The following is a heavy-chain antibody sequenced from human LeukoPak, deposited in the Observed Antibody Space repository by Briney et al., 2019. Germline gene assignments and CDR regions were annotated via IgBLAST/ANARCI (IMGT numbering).Heavy chain of an antibody. CDR3: ARGGAAAETSGFDY. Sequence: ASVKVSCKASGYTFTSHDLNWVRQAPGHGLEWMGWLSTDNDDTGYAQKFQGRVTMTRDTSISTVYMELRGLTSDDTAIYYCARGGAAAETSGFDYWGQGTLVIVSA. CDR1: GYTFTSHD. D-gene: IGHD6-13*01. CDR2: LSTDNDDT. J-gene: IGHJ4*02. V-gene: IGHV1-8*01.